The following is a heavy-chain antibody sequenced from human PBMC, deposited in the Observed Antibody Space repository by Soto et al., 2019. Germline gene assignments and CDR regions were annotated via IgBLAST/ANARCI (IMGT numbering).Heavy chain of an antibody. Sequence: QVQLQESGPGLVKPSETLSLTCTVSGVSISSYYWSWIRQPPGKGLEWIGYVYYSGSSNYSPSLKSRVTISVDTSKNQFSRKLSSVTTADTAIYYCASSPGFCNGDTCYWSSFDPWGPGTLVTVSS. J-gene: IGHJ5*02. CDR2: VYYSGSS. D-gene: IGHD2-15*01. CDR1: GVSISSYY. CDR3: ASSPGFCNGDTCYWSSFDP. V-gene: IGHV4-59*01.